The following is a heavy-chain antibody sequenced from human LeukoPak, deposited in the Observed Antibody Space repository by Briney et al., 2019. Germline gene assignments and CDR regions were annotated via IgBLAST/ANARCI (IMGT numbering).Heavy chain of an antibody. V-gene: IGHV1-18*01. Sequence: GASVKVSCKASGYTFTSYGISWVRQAPGQGLEWMGWISAYNGNTNYAQKLQGRVTMTRDTSISTAYMELNRLRSDDTAVYYCANSLVVRVNFDSWGQGTLVTVSS. D-gene: IGHD2-8*02. CDR1: GYTFTSYG. CDR2: ISAYNGNT. J-gene: IGHJ4*02. CDR3: ANSLVVRVNFDS.